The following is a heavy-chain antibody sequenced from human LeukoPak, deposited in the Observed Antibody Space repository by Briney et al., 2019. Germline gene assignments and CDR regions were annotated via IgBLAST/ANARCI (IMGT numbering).Heavy chain of an antibody. J-gene: IGHJ4*02. CDR2: MNPNSGNT. V-gene: IGHV1-8*03. Sequence: ASVKVSSKASGYTFTSYDINWVRQATGQGLEWMGWMNPNSGNTGYAQKFQGRVTITRNTSISTAYMELSSLRSEDTAVYYCARDRRPYYFDYWGQGTLVTVSS. CDR1: GYTFTSYD. CDR3: ARDRRPYYFDY.